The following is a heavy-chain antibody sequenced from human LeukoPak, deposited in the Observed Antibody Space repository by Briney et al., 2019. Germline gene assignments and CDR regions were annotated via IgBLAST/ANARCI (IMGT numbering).Heavy chain of an antibody. V-gene: IGHV3-23*01. Sequence: GGSLRVSCAASGFTFTDYAMTWVRQAPGKGLEWVSVISGSAGSTYYADSVKGRFTISRDNSKNTLYLQMNSLRAEDTALYYCAKDLSIASRPVLSHWGQGTTVTVSS. D-gene: IGHD6-6*01. CDR3: AKDLSIASRPVLSH. CDR1: GFTFTDYA. J-gene: IGHJ6*02. CDR2: ISGSAGST.